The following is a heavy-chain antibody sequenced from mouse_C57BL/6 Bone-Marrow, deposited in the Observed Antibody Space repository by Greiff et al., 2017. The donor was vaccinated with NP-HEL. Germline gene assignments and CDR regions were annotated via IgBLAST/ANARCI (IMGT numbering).Heavy chain of an antibody. J-gene: IGHJ3*01. V-gene: IGHV1-59*01. CDR2: IDPSDSYT. Sequence: VKLQQPGAELVRPGTSVKLSCKASGYTFTSYWMHWVKQRPGQGLEWIGVIDPSDSYTNYNQKFKGKATLTVDTSSSTAYMQLSSLTSEDSAVYYCASGSSGYRPAYWGQGTLVTVSA. CDR3: ASGSSGYRPAY. D-gene: IGHD3-2*02. CDR1: GYTFTSYW.